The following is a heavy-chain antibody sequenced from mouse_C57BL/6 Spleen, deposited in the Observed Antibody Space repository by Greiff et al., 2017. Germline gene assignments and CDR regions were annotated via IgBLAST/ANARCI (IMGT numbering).Heavy chain of an antibody. J-gene: IGHJ1*03. Sequence: VQLQQPGAELVMPGASVKLSCKASGYTFTSYWMHWVKQRPGQGLEWIGEIDPSDSYTNYNQKFKGKSTLTGDKSSSTAYMQLSSLTSEDSAVYYCARYNYGSLWYFDVWGTGTTVTVSS. CDR2: IDPSDSYT. V-gene: IGHV1-69*01. CDR3: ARYNYGSLWYFDV. CDR1: GYTFTSYW. D-gene: IGHD1-1*01.